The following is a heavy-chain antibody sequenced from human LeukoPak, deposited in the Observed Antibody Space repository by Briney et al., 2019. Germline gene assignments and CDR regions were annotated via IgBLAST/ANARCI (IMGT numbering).Heavy chain of an antibody. V-gene: IGHV3-15*01. CDR1: GFTFTNAW. CDR3: TTGYYYDSSGYYS. CDR2: IKSKTDGGTT. Sequence: GGSLRLSCAASGFTFTNAWMSWVRQAPGKGMEWVGRIKSKTDGGTTDYAAPVKGRFTISRDDSKNTLYLQMDSLKTEDTAVYYCTTGYYYDSSGYYSWGQGTLVTVSS. D-gene: IGHD3-22*01. J-gene: IGHJ1*01.